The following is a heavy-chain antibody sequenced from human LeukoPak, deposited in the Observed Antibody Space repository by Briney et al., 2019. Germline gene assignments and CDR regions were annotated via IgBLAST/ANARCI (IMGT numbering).Heavy chain of an antibody. CDR1: TFALDNFA. CDR3: ARGGGY. V-gene: IGHV3-21*01. D-gene: IGHD3-16*01. CDR2: ISSSSAYI. Sequence: PGGSLRLSCTASTFALDNFAMNWVRQAPGRGLEWLSCISSSSAYIYYADSAKGRFTISRDNAKNSLYLQMNSLRVDDTAVYYCARGGGYWGQGTLVTVSS. J-gene: IGHJ4*02.